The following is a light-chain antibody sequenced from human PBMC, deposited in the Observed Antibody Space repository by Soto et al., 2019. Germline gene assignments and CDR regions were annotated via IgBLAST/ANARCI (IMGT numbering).Light chain of an antibody. CDR2: FGS. J-gene: IGKJ5*01. V-gene: IGKV2-28*01. CDR1: QSLLYNNTFNY. CDR3: LQALQSHT. Sequence: EILMTQSPVTLPVTPGEPASISCRSSQSLLYNNTFNYLDWYLQKPGQSPHLLIYFGSNRASGVPDRFSGSGSGTDFSLKISRVEAEDVGTYYCLQALQSHTLGKGTRRDIK.